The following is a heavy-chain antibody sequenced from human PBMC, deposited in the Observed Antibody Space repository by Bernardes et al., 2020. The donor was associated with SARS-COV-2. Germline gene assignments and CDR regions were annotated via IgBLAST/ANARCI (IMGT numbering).Heavy chain of an antibody. V-gene: IGHV1-58*01. CDR2: IVVGSGNT. J-gene: IGHJ3*02. CDR1: GFTFTSSA. D-gene: IGHD3-3*01. Sequence: SVKVSCKASGFTFTSSAVQWVRQARGQRLEWIGWIVVGSGNTNYAQKFQERVTITRDMSTSTAYMELSSLRSEDTAVYYCAAYDDFWSGYYTGIWEAGAFDIWGQGTMVTVSS. CDR3: AAYDDFWSGYYTGIWEAGAFDI.